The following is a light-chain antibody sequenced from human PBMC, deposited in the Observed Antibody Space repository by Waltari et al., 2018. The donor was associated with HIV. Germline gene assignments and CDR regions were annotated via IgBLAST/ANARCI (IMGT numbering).Light chain of an antibody. V-gene: IGLV8-61*01. J-gene: IGLJ3*02. CDR2: SSK. CDR3: SLYLDSGVSV. CDR1: FGYFSSGTH. Sequence: QTAVTQEPPLAVSPGGAVTPTCGWAFGYFSSGTHPTCYQQTPGRPPRALIYSSKTRSSGVPDLFSGSILGDKAALTITGAQADDESDYYCSLYLDSGVSVFGGGTRLSV.